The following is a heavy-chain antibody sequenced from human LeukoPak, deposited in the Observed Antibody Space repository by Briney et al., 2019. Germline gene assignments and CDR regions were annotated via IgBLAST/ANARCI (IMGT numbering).Heavy chain of an antibody. V-gene: IGHV4-4*07. D-gene: IGHD3-3*01. CDR2: IYTSGST. CDR1: GGSISSYY. CDR3: ARDGQNYDFWSGYNYYYGMDV. J-gene: IGHJ6*02. Sequence: PSETLSLTCTVSGGSISSYYWSWIRQPAGKGLEWIGRIYTSGSTNYNPSLKSRVTMSVDTSKNQFSLKLSSVTAADTAVYYCARDGQNYDFWSGYNYYYGMDVWGQGTLVTVSS.